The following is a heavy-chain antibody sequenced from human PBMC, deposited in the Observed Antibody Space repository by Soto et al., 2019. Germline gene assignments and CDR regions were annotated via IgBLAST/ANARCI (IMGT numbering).Heavy chain of an antibody. CDR3: ARDYYDSSAYYPY. V-gene: IGHV3-30-3*01. CDR2: ISYDGSNK. CDR1: GFTVRSYA. D-gene: IGHD3-22*01. J-gene: IGHJ4*02. Sequence: GGSLRLSGAASGFTVRSYAMHWVRQAPCKGMEWVAVISYDGSNKYYADSVKGRFTISRDNSTNTLYLQMNSLRAEDTAVYYCARDYYDSSAYYPYWGQGTLVTVS.